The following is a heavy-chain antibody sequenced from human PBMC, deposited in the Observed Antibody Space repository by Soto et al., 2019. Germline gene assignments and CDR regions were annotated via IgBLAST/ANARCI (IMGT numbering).Heavy chain of an antibody. V-gene: IGHV3-64D*08. D-gene: IGHD3-10*01. CDR3: VIAAVLLWFGEPLDYYGMDV. J-gene: IGHJ6*02. CDR2: ISSNGGST. Sequence: GGSLRLSCSASGFTFSSYAMHWVRQAPGKGLEYVSAISSNGGSTYYADSVKGRFTISRDNSKNTLYLQMSSLRAEDTAVYYCVIAAVLLWFGEPLDYYGMDVWGQGTTVTVSS. CDR1: GFTFSSYA.